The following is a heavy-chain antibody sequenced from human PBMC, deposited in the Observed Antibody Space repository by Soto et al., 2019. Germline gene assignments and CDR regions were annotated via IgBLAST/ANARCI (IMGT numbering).Heavy chain of an antibody. CDR1: GDSFNDYY. Sequence: QVQLVQSASEVQKPGTSVKVSCKASGDSFNDYYSHWVRQAPGQGPEWMGWISPSSGGTHYAPKFEGRVTLTRDTSISTAYMDLSTLRSDDTAVYYCARGPRKELWCPNVYWGQGTLVTVSS. CDR2: ISPSSGGT. J-gene: IGHJ4*02. V-gene: IGHV1-2*02. CDR3: ARGPRKELWCPNVY. D-gene: IGHD3-16*01.